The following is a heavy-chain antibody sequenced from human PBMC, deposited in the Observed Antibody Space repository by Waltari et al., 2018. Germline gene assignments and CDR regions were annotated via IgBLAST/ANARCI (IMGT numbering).Heavy chain of an antibody. CDR3: SYRRYFKGSSWYINWFDP. CDR1: GFSLTTNGVG. D-gene: IGHD6-13*01. Sequence: QITLTESGPTLVNPAQTLTLTCPFSGFSLTTNGVGVGCIRQSPRKALEWLARLCRDDDKSYSQSLKSRLTITKDTSKYQVVLTLNNMDPVDTATYYCSYRRYFKGSSWYINWFDPWGQGTLVTVSS. J-gene: IGHJ5*02. CDR2: LCRDDDK. V-gene: IGHV2-5*02.